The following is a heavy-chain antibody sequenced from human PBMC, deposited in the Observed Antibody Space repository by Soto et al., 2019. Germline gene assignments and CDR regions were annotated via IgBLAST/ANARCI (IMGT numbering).Heavy chain of an antibody. CDR1: GFSLSSTRMA. J-gene: IGHJ4*02. Sequence: QITLKESGPTLVKPTQTLTLTCTFSGFSLSSTRMAVGWRRQPPGKALEWLALIYWDDDKRYSPFLKSRLTITKDTSKNQVVLTMSNMDPVDTARYYCAHIVVAGLGYYFDYWGQGTLVTVSS. D-gene: IGHD6-19*01. V-gene: IGHV2-5*02. CDR3: AHIVVAGLGYYFDY. CDR2: IYWDDDK.